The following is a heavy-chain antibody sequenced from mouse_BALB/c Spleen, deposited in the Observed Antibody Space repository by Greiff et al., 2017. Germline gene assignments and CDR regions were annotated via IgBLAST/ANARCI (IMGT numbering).Heavy chain of an antibody. J-gene: IGHJ3*01. CDR3: VRDFGTTWFAY. CDR2: IWTGGGT. V-gene: IGHV2-9-2*01. Sequence: VKLVESGPGLVAPSQSLSITCTVSGFSLTSYDISWIRQPPGKGLEWLGVIWTGGGTNYNSAFMSRLSISKDNSKSQVFLKMNSLQTDDTAIYYCVRDFGTTWFAYWGQGTLVTVSA. CDR1: GFSLTSYD. D-gene: IGHD4-1*01.